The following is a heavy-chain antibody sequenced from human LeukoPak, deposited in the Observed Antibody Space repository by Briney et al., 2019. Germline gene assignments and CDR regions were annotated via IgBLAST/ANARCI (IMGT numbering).Heavy chain of an antibody. D-gene: IGHD2-2*01. Sequence: GGSLRLSCVASGFTFSNYAMSWVRQAPGKGLEWASSIGGSGGTYYADSVKGRFTISRDNSKNTLYLQMNSLRTDDTAVYYCVKVSSIRMNWGQGTLVTVSS. CDR1: GFTFSNYA. CDR3: VKVSSIRMN. J-gene: IGHJ4*02. CDR2: IGGSGGT. V-gene: IGHV3-23*01.